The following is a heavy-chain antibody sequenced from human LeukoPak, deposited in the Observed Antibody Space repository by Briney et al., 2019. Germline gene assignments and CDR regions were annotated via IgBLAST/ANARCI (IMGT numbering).Heavy chain of an antibody. CDR2: INHSGST. CDR1: GGSISSGDYY. V-gene: IGHV4-39*07. J-gene: IGHJ5*02. D-gene: IGHD5-18*01. CDR3: ARINSTQIWFDP. Sequence: SETLSLTCTVSGGSISSGDYYWSWIRQPPGKGLEWIGEINHSGSTNYNPSLKSRVTISVDTSKNQFSLKLSSVTAADTAVYYCARINSTQIWFDPWGQGTLVTVSS.